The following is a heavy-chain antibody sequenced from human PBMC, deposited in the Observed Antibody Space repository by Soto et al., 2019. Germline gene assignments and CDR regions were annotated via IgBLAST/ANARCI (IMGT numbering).Heavy chain of an antibody. D-gene: IGHD3-3*01. CDR1: GFTLSDHY. J-gene: IGHJ4*02. CDR2: SRNRVKSFTT. V-gene: IGHV3-72*01. CDR3: ARASTPDSTGYDY. Sequence: EVQLVESGGGLVQPGGSLRLSCAASGFTLSDHYLDWVRQAPGKGLEWVGRSRNRVKSFTTAYAASVRGRFTFSRDDSTNSLYLQMNGLKTDDTAVYYCARASTPDSTGYDYWGQGTLVTVSS.